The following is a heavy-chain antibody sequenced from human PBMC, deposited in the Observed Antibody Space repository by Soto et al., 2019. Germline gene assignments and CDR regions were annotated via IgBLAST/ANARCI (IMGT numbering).Heavy chain of an antibody. J-gene: IGHJ4*02. CDR1: GGTFSSYG. CDR2: IIPMFGTA. Sequence: SVKVSCKAAGGTFSSYGISWVRQALGQGLEWMGGIIPMFGTATHTQNFQGRLTITADESTSTAYMELSSLRSEDTAVYFCARSVGVTTLSYLDYWGQGTLVTVSS. CDR3: ARSVGVTTLSYLDY. V-gene: IGHV1-69*13. D-gene: IGHD1-26*01.